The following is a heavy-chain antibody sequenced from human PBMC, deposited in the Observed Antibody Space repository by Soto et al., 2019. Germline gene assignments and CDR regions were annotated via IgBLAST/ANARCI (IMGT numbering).Heavy chain of an antibody. J-gene: IGHJ4*02. D-gene: IGHD5-18*01. CDR2: ISAYNGNT. Sequence: ASVKVSCKASGYTFTSYGISWVRQAPGQGLEWMGWISAYNGNTNYAQKLQGRVTMTTDTSTSTAYMELRSLRSDDTAVYYCAILVRGYSYGPENFDYWGQGTLVTVSS. V-gene: IGHV1-18*01. CDR3: AILVRGYSYGPENFDY. CDR1: GYTFTSYG.